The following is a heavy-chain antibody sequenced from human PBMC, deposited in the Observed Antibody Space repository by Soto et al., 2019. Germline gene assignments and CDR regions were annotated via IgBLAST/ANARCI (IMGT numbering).Heavy chain of an antibody. J-gene: IGHJ4*02. Sequence: EVPLVESGGGLVQPGGSLRLSCAASGFTFSSYWMHWVRQAPGKGLVWVSRINSDGSSIRYADSVKGRFTISRDNAKTTLYLQMNNLRADDTAVYYCATSISVGGGGWGQGTLVTVSS. CDR1: GFTFSSYW. V-gene: IGHV3-74*01. D-gene: IGHD3-16*01. CDR3: ATSISVGGGG. CDR2: INSDGSSI.